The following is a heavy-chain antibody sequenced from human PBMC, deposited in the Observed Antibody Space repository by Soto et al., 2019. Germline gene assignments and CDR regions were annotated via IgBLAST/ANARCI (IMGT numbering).Heavy chain of an antibody. J-gene: IGHJ5*02. Sequence: ASVKVSCKASGYTFTNYGISWVRQAPGQGLEWMGWISAYNGNTKYAQKLQGKVTMTTDTSTSTAYMELRSLRSDDTAVYYCARGVGSGSYYNQYNWFDPWGQGTLVTVSS. V-gene: IGHV1-18*01. CDR3: ARGVGSGSYYNQYNWFDP. CDR2: ISAYNGNT. CDR1: GYTFTNYG. D-gene: IGHD3-10*01.